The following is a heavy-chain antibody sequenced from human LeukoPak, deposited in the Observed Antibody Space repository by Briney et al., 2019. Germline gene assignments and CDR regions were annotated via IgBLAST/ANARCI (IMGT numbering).Heavy chain of an antibody. CDR3: ARGRGYCSGGSCYSWNY. J-gene: IGHJ4*02. Sequence: PSETLSLTCAVYGGSFSGYYWSWIRQPPGKGLEWIGEINHSGSTNYNPSLKSRVTISVDTSKNQFSLKLSSVTAADTAVYYCARGRGYCSGGSCYSWNYWGQGTLVTVSS. CDR2: INHSGST. V-gene: IGHV4-34*01. CDR1: GGSFSGYY. D-gene: IGHD2-15*01.